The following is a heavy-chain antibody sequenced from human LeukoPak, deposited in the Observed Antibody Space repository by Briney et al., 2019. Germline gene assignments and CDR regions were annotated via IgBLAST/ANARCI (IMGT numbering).Heavy chain of an antibody. J-gene: IGHJ4*02. CDR1: GGSFSGYY. Sequence: RSSETLSLTCAVYGGSFSGYYWSWIRQPPGKGLEWSGEINHSGSTNYNPSLKSRVTISVDTSKNQFSLKLSSVTAADTAVYYCARGRTMIVVVPRPYFDYWGQGTLVTVSS. D-gene: IGHD3-22*01. CDR2: INHSGST. CDR3: ARGRTMIVVVPRPYFDY. V-gene: IGHV4-34*01.